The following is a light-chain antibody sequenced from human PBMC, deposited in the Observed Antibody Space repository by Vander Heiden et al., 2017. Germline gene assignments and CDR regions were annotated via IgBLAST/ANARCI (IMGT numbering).Light chain of an antibody. J-gene: IGKJ1*01. Sequence: DIQMTQSPSTLSASVGDTVTITCRASHSILDYLFLYQQKPGKAPKLLIYEASNLESGVPSRFSASGSGSEFTLTISSLQPDDFATYYCLQYGRFWTFGQGTRVEVK. CDR2: EAS. V-gene: IGKV1-5*03. CDR3: LQYGRFWT. CDR1: HSILDY.